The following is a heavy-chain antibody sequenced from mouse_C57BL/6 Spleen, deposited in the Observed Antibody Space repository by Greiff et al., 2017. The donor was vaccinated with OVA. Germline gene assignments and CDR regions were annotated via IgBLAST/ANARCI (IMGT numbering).Heavy chain of an antibody. CDR1: GYTFTEYT. Sequence: QVHVKQSGAELVKPGASVKLSCKASGYTFTEYTIHWVKQRSGQGLEWIGWFYPGSGSIKYNEKFKDKATLTADKSSSTVYMELSRLTSEDSAVYFCARHPLYYYGSSNYFDYWGQGTTLTVSS. D-gene: IGHD1-1*01. CDR2: FYPGSGSI. CDR3: ARHPLYYYGSSNYFDY. V-gene: IGHV1-62-2*01. J-gene: IGHJ2*01.